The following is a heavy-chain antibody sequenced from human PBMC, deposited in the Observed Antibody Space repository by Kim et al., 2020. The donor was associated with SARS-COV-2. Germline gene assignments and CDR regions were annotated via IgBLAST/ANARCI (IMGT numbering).Heavy chain of an antibody. CDR3: AKDNRNGDYDPWSPGAFDY. J-gene: IGHJ4*02. CDR1: GFTFSSYG. V-gene: IGHV3-33*06. CDR2: IWYDGSNK. D-gene: IGHD4-17*01. Sequence: GGSLRLSCAASGFTFSSYGMHWVRQAPGKGLEWVAVIWYDGSNKYYADSVKGRFTISRDNSKNTLYLQMNSLRAEDTAVYYCAKDNRNGDYDPWSPGAFDYWGQGTLVTVSS.